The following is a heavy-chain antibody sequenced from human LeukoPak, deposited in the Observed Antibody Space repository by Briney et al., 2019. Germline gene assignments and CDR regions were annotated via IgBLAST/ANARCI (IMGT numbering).Heavy chain of an antibody. CDR2: ISGSGGST. Sequence: PGGSLRLSCVASGFTFSSYAMSWVRQAPGKGLEWVSAISGSGGSTYYADSVKGRFTISRDNSKNTLYPQMNSLRAEDTAVYYCAKPRGYSGYYDVWGQGTLVTVSS. CDR3: AKPRGYSGYYDV. CDR1: GFTFSSYA. V-gene: IGHV3-23*01. J-gene: IGHJ4*02. D-gene: IGHD5-12*01.